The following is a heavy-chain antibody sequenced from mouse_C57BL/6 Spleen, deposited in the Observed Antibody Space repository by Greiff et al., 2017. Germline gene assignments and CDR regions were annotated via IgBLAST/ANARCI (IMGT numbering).Heavy chain of an antibody. J-gene: IGHJ1*03. CDR3: ARSGITTVVAHWYFDV. D-gene: IGHD1-1*01. CDR2: INPGSGGT. CDR1: GYAFTNYL. Sequence: VHLVESGAELVRPGTSVKVSCKASGYAFTNYLIEWVKQRPGQGLERIGVINPGSGGTNYNEKFKGKATLTADKSSRTAYMQLSSLTSEDSAVYVCARSGITTVVAHWYFDVWGTGTTVTVSA. V-gene: IGHV1-54*01.